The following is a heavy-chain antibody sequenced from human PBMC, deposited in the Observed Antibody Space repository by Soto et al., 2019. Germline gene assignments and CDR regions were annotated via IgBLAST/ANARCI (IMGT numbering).Heavy chain of an antibody. Sequence: GGSLRLSCAASGFTFSSYSMNWVRQAPGKGLEWVSSISSSSSYIYYADSVKGRFTISRDNAKNSLYLQMNSLRAEDTAVYYCARDRGFDYGGNSGVWDYWGQGTLVTVSS. CDR3: ARDRGFDYGGNSGVWDY. V-gene: IGHV3-21*01. CDR1: GFTFSSYS. J-gene: IGHJ4*02. D-gene: IGHD4-17*01. CDR2: ISSSSSYI.